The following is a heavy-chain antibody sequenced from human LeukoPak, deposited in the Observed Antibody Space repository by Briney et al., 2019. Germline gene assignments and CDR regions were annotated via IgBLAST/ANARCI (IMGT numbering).Heavy chain of an antibody. D-gene: IGHD6-13*01. J-gene: IGHJ4*02. V-gene: IGHV3-30*02. CDR3: ARDYVAGLSGAGPFEY. Sequence: GGSLRLSCAASGFTFSTYGMHWVRQAPGKGLEWVAFIRYDESNQYYGDSVKGRFTIYRDNAKNTLYLQMNSLRAEDTAMYYCARDYVAGLSGAGPFEYWGQGTLVTVSS. CDR1: GFTFSTYG. CDR2: IRYDESNQ.